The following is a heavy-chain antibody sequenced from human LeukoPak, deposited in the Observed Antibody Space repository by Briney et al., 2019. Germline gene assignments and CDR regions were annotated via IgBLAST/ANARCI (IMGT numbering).Heavy chain of an antibody. D-gene: IGHD4-23*01. CDR2: IIPIFATA. J-gene: IGHJ4*02. CDR3: ARDNSVGSWDY. V-gene: IGHV1-69*13. Sequence: ASVKASCKASGGTFSSYAISWVRQAPGQGLEWMGGIIPIFATANYAQKFQGRVTITADESTSTAYMELSSLRSEDTAVYYCARDNSVGSWDYWGQGTLVTVSS. CDR1: GGTFSSYA.